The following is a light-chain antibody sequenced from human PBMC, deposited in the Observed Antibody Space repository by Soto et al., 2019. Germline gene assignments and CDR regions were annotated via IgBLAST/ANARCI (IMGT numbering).Light chain of an antibody. V-gene: IGKV1-9*01. Sequence: IQLTQSPSSLSASVGDRVTITCRASQGISSYLAWYQQKPGKDPKLLIYAASTLHSGVPSRFSGSGSGTDFTLTISNLQPEDFATYYCQQLNSYPLTFGQGTRLEIK. J-gene: IGKJ5*01. CDR3: QQLNSYPLT. CDR2: AAS. CDR1: QGISSY.